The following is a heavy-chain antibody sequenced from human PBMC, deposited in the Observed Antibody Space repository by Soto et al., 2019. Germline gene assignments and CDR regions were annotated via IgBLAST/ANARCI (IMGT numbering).Heavy chain of an antibody. V-gene: IGHV3-15*07. D-gene: IGHD3-3*01. CDR2: IQSKTDGGTT. CDR1: GFTFSNAW. CDR3: TTDWDFWSGLAY. Sequence: GGPLRLTCAASGFTFSNAWMNWVRPAPGKGLEWVGRIQSKTDGGTTDYAAPVKGRFTISRDDSKNTLYLQMNSLKTEDTAVYYCTTDWDFWSGLAYWGQGTLVTVSS. J-gene: IGHJ4*02.